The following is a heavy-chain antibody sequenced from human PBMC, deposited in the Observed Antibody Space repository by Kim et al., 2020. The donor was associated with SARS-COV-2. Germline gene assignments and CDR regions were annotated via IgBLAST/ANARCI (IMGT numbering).Heavy chain of an antibody. D-gene: IGHD3-10*01. V-gene: IGHV1-18*01. Sequence: QKLQGRVTMTTDTSTSTAYMELRGLRSDDTAVYYCARVFGELLGADAFDIWGQGTMVTVSS. CDR3: ARVFGELLGADAFDI. J-gene: IGHJ3*02.